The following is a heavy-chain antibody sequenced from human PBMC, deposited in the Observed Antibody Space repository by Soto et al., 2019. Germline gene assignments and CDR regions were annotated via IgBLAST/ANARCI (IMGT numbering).Heavy chain of an antibody. CDR1: GLTVSGTKY. CDR3: ASRHEREHAYDV. D-gene: IGHD1-1*01. J-gene: IGHJ3*01. CDR2: LYDVYGS. Sequence: PGGSLRLSCAAFGLTVSGTKYVAWVRQAPGKGLEWVSALYDVYGSFYADSVKGRFTTSSDNSKSTVYLQMNDLRPDDTAVYYCASRHEREHAYDVWGQGTAVT. V-gene: IGHV3-53*01.